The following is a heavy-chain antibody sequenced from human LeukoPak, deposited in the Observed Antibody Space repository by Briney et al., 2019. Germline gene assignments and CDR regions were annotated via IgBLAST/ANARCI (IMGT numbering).Heavy chain of an antibody. V-gene: IGHV4-30-4*08. CDR3: AQGEFLEWSPLDY. CDR1: GGSISSGDYY. D-gene: IGHD3-3*01. J-gene: IGHJ4*02. Sequence: SQTLSLTCTVSGGSISSGDYYWSWIRQPPGKGLEWIGYIYYSGSTYYNPSLKSRVTISVDTSKNQFSLKLSSVTAADTAVYYCAQGEFLEWSPLDYWGQGTLVTVSS. CDR2: IYYSGST.